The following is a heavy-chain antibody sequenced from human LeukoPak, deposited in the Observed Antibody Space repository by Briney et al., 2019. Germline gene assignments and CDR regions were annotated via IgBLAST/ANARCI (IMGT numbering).Heavy chain of an antibody. CDR2: IKSDGSEK. Sequence: GGSLRLSCAASGFIFSNYGMHWVRQTPAKGLEWVTFIKSDGSEKDYADSVKGRFTISRDNSKSTLYLQMNGLRAEDMALYHCVKEVSFGEMGGDIWGQGTLVTVSS. D-gene: IGHD3-16*01. CDR1: GFIFSNYG. CDR3: VKEVSFGEMGGDI. J-gene: IGHJ4*02. V-gene: IGHV3-30*02.